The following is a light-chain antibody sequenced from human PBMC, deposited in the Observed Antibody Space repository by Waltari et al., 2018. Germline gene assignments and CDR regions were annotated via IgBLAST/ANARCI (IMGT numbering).Light chain of an antibody. V-gene: IGKV1-9*01. J-gene: IGKJ2*01. CDR3: QQYYTTPYT. CDR1: EGISTY. CDR2: GAS. Sequence: IQLTQSPSSLSASVGDKVTITCRASEGISTYLAWYQQQPGKAPKLLIYGASTLQSGVPSRFSGSGSGTDFTLTISSLQPGDVAVYYCQQYYTTPYTFGQGTKLEIK.